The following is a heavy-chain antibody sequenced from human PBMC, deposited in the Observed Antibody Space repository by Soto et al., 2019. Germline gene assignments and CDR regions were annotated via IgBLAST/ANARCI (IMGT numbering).Heavy chain of an antibody. J-gene: IGHJ6*03. CDR2: INAGNGNT. V-gene: IGHV1-3*01. CDR3: ARAGTRGPRDQYYMDV. D-gene: IGHD2-2*01. CDR1: GYTFTSYA. Sequence: ASVKVSCKASGYTFTSYAMHWVRQAPGQRLEWMGWINAGNGNTKYSQKFQGRVTITGDKSTSTVYMELSSLRSEDTAVYYCARAGTRGPRDQYYMDVWGKGTTVNVSS.